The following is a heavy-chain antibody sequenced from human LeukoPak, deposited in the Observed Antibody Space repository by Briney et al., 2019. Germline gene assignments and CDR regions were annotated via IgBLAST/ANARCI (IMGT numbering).Heavy chain of an antibody. CDR3: ASTGSG. Sequence: GGCLRLSCAASGFTFSNYWMSWVRQAPGKGLEWVANIKQDGSEKYYVDSVKGRFTISRDNAKNSVYLQMNSLRGEDTAVYYCASTGSGWGQGTLVTVSS. D-gene: IGHD3-10*01. CDR1: GFTFSNYW. J-gene: IGHJ4*02. CDR2: IKQDGSEK. V-gene: IGHV3-7*01.